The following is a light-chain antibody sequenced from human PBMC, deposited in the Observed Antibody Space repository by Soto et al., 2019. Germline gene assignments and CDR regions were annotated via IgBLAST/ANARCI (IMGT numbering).Light chain of an antibody. CDR3: SSDAGISNSYV. CDR2: EVS. J-gene: IGLJ1*01. Sequence: QSSLTQPPSASGSPGQSVTIFCPGTSSDVGGYNYVSWYQQHPGKAPKLMIYEVSKRPSGVPDRFSGSKSGNTASLTVSGLQTEDEADYYCSSDAGISNSYVFGTGTKVTVL. V-gene: IGLV2-8*01. CDR1: SSDVGGYNY.